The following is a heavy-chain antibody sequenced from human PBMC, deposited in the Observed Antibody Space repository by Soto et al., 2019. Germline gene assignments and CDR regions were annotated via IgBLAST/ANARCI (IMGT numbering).Heavy chain of an antibody. D-gene: IGHD3-22*01. V-gene: IGHV5-10-1*01. Sequence: GESQKISCNGSGYSFAGYWITWVRQKPGKGLEWMGRIDPSDSQTYYSPSFRGHVTISVTKSITTVFLQWSSLRASDTAMYYCARQIYDSDTGPNFQYYFDSWGQGTPVTVSS. CDR3: ARQIYDSDTGPNFQYYFDS. CDR2: IDPSDSQT. CDR1: GYSFAGYW. J-gene: IGHJ4*02.